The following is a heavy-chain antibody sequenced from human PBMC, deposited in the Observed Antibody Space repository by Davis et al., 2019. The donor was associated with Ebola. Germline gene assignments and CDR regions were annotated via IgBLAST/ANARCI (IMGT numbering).Heavy chain of an antibody. J-gene: IGHJ5*02. Sequence: MPSETLSLTCTVSGCSISSSTYYWGWIRQPPGKGLEWIGSIYYSGSLFYNPSLKSRVTISVDTSKNQFSLKLSSVTAADTAVYYCATSPGYTSGWGGGMWFDPWGQGTLVTVSS. CDR2: IYYSGSL. D-gene: IGHD6-19*01. CDR3: ATSPGYTSGWGGGMWFDP. CDR1: GCSISSSTYY. V-gene: IGHV4-39*01.